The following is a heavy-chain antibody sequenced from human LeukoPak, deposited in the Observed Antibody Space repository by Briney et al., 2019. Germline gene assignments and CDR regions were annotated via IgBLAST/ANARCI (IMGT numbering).Heavy chain of an antibody. V-gene: IGHV1-69*04. CDR3: ARGGYAYYYYYGMDV. Sequence: ASVKVSCKASGGTFSSYAISWVRQAPGQGLEWMGRIIPILGIANYAQKFQGRVTITADKSTSTAYMELSSLRSEDTAVYYCARGGYAYYYYYGMDVWGQGTRSPSP. D-gene: IGHD5-12*01. J-gene: IGHJ6*02. CDR1: GGTFSSYA. CDR2: IIPILGIA.